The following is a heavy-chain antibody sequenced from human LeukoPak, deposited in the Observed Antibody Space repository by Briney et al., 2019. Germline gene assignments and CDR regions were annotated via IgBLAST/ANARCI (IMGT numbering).Heavy chain of an antibody. CDR3: ARSQQTYYYDSSGYYLY. Sequence: ASVKVSCKXSGYTFTGYYMHWVRQAPGQGLEWMGWINPNSGGTNYSQKFQGRVTMTRDTSISTAYMELSRLRSDDTAVYYCARSQQTYYYDSSGYYLYWGQGTLVTVSS. CDR2: INPNSGGT. D-gene: IGHD3-22*01. CDR1: GYTFTGYY. V-gene: IGHV1-2*02. J-gene: IGHJ4*02.